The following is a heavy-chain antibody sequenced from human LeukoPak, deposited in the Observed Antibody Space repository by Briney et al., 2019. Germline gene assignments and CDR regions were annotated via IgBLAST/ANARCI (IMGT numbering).Heavy chain of an antibody. CDR1: GFTFSSYE. D-gene: IGHD6-13*01. V-gene: IGHV3-48*03. CDR2: ISSSGSTI. Sequence: GGSLRLSCAASGFTFSSYEMNWVRQAPGKGLEWVSYISSSGSTIYYADSVKGRFTISRDKSKNTMYLQMNSLRAEDTAVYYCAKLNVGSSSWYDFFDYWGQGTLVTVSS. CDR3: AKLNVGSSSWYDFFDY. J-gene: IGHJ4*02.